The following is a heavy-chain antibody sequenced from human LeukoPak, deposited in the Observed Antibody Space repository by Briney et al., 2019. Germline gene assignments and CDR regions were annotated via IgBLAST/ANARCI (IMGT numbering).Heavy chain of an antibody. Sequence: GGSLRLSCAASGFTFSSYRLNWVRQAPGKGLEWVSSITSSSSYIYYADSVKGRFTISRDNAKNSLYLQMSSLRAEDTAVYYCTRSGFCSINRCYSDYWGQGPRVPVSS. CDR2: ITSSSSYI. J-gene: IGHJ4*02. CDR3: TRSGFCSINRCYSDY. V-gene: IGHV3-21*01. CDR1: GFTFSSYR. D-gene: IGHD2-2*01.